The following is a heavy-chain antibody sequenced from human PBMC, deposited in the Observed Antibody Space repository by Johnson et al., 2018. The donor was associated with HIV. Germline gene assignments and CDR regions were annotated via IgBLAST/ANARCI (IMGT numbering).Heavy chain of an antibody. CDR1: GFTVSSNY. V-gene: IGHV3-53*01. CDR3: ARGSGVLTVCDSDAFDI. J-gene: IGHJ3*02. CDR2: IYSGGST. D-gene: IGHD4/OR15-4a*01. Sequence: VQLVESGGGLVQPGGSLRLSCAASGFTVSSNYMSWVRQAPGKGLEWVSVIYSGGSTYYADSVKGRFTISRDNSKNTLYLQINSLRAEDTAVYYCARGSGVLTVCDSDAFDIWGQGTMVTVSS.